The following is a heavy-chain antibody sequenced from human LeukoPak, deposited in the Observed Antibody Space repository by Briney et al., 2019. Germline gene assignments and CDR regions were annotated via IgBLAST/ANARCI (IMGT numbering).Heavy chain of an antibody. CDR3: ARPESSYSSSWYDFDY. J-gene: IGHJ4*02. Sequence: ASVKVSCKASGGTCSSYAISWVRHAPGQGREWMGGIIPIFGTANYAQRFQGKGPITADESTSTAYVELHSLRSEDTAVYYCARPESSYSSSWYDFDYWGQGTLVTVSS. D-gene: IGHD6-13*01. CDR1: GGTCSSYA. V-gene: IGHV1-69*13. CDR2: IIPIFGTA.